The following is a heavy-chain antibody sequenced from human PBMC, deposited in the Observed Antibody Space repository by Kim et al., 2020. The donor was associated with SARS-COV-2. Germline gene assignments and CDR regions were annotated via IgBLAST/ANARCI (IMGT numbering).Heavy chain of an antibody. J-gene: IGHJ3*02. CDR3: AKDILVRGVRGDAFDI. V-gene: IGHV3-33*06. Sequence: GGSLRLSCAASGFTFSSYGMHWVRQAPGKGLEWVAVIWYDGSNKYYADSVKGRFTISRDNSKNTLYLQMNSLRAEDTAVYYCAKDILVRGVRGDAFDIGGQGTMVTVSS. CDR1: GFTFSSYG. D-gene: IGHD3-10*01. CDR2: IWYDGSNK.